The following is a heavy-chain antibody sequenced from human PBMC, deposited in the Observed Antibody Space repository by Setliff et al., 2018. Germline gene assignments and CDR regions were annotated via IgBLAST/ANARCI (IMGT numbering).Heavy chain of an antibody. D-gene: IGHD5-18*01. J-gene: IGHJ6*03. CDR2: VNPSNGAI. V-gene: IGHV1-46*01. CDR1: GYTFTTYY. Sequence: ASVKVSCKASGYTFTTYYIHWVRQAPGQGLEWVGRVNPSNGAIHYAQNFQGRVTMTRDTSTSTAYMELSSLRSEDTAVYYCARDKLWLMGYYYYYYMDVWGKGTTVT. CDR3: ARDKLWLMGYYYYYYMDV.